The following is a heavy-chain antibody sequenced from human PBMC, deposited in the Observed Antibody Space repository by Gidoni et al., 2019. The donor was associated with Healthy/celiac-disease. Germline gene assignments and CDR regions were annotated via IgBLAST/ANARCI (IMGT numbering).Heavy chain of an antibody. V-gene: IGHV1-69*01. Sequence: QVQLVQSGAEVKKPGSSVKVSCKASGGTFSSYAIRWVRQAPGQGLEWMGGIIPICGTANYAQKFQGRVTITADESTSTAYMELSSLRSEDTAVYYCARVPGYCSSTSCYDYYYYGMDVWGQGTTVTVSS. J-gene: IGHJ6*02. CDR2: IIPICGTA. D-gene: IGHD2-2*01. CDR3: ARVPGYCSSTSCYDYYYYGMDV. CDR1: GGTFSSYA.